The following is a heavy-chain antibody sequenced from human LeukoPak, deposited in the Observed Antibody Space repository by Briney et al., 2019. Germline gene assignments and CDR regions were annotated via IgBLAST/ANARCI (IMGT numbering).Heavy chain of an antibody. CDR1: GYTFTSYY. D-gene: IGHD3-22*01. CDR3: ARDRWYYDSSGYYEDVHVWFDP. J-gene: IGHJ5*02. CDR2: INPSGGST. Sequence: ASVKVSCTASGYTFTSYYMHWVRQAPGQGLEWMGIINPSGGSTSYAQKFQGRVTMTRDTSTSTVYMELSSLRSEDTAVYYCARDRWYYDSSGYYEDVHVWFDPWGQGTLVTVSS. V-gene: IGHV1-46*01.